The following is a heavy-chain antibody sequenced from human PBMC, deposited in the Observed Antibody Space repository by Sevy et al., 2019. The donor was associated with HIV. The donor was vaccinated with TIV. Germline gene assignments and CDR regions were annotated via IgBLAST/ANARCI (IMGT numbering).Heavy chain of an antibody. D-gene: IGHD3-10*01. CDR3: VRGYFGSGSYRLLY. CDR1: GYSFTGFY. CDR2: INPNNGDA. V-gene: IGHV1-2*02. J-gene: IGHJ4*02. Sequence: ASVKVSCKASGYSFTGFYIHWMRQAPGQGLEWMGWINPNNGDAKYAQKYQGRVTMTRDTYATTTYMELTSLRSDDTAMYCCVRGYFGSGSYRLLYWGQGAPVTVSS.